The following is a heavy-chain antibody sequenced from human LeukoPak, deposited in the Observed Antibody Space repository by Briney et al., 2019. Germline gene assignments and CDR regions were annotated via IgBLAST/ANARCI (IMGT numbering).Heavy chain of an antibody. CDR1: GSSISTYY. D-gene: IGHD3-16*01. J-gene: IGHJ6*03. CDR3: ARETSQKGAHYMDV. V-gene: IGHV4-4*07. Sequence: PSETLSLTCTVSGSSISTYYWTWIRQPAGKGLEWIGRIYTTGSTDYNPSLKSRVTISVDTSKNQFSLKLSSVTAADTAVYYCARETSQKGAHYMDVWGKGTTVTISS. CDR2: IYTTGST.